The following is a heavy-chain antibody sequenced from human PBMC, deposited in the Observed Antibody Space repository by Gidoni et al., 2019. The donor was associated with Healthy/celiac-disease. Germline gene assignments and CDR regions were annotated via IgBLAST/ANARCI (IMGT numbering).Heavy chain of an antibody. Sequence: QVQLVQSGAEVKKPGASVKVSCKASGYTFTSYAMHWVRQAPGQRLEWMGWINAGNGNTKYSQKFQGRVSITRDTSASTAYMELSSLRSEDTAVYYCARVSGEGSGFDPWGQGTLVTVSS. D-gene: IGHD3-10*01. V-gene: IGHV1-3*01. CDR2: INAGNGNT. J-gene: IGHJ5*02. CDR3: ARVSGEGSGFDP. CDR1: GYTFTSYA.